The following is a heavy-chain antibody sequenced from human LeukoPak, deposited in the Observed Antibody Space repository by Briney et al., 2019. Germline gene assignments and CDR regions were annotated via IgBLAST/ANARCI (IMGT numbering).Heavy chain of an antibody. Sequence: SQTPSLTCTVSGGSISSSSYYWGWIRQSPGKGLEWIGSIFHSGSTYYDPSLKSRVTISVDTSKNQFSLKLSSVTAADTAVYYCARYGSYSSSWYFDYWGQGTLVTVSS. CDR1: GGSISSSSYY. CDR3: ARYGSYSSSWYFDY. J-gene: IGHJ4*02. CDR2: IFHSGST. D-gene: IGHD6-13*01. V-gene: IGHV4-39*01.